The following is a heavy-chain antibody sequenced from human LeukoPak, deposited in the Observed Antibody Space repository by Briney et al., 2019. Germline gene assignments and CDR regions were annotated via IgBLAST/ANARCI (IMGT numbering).Heavy chain of an antibody. CDR3: ARHGGGSYSWFDP. CDR2: IDPSDSYT. CDR1: GYSFTSYW. J-gene: IGHJ5*02. Sequence: GESLKISCKGSGYSFTSYWISWVRQMPGKGLEWMGRIDPSDSYTNYSPSFQGHATISADNSISTAYLQWSSLKASDTAMYYCARHGGGSYSWFDPWGQGTLVTVSS. D-gene: IGHD1-26*01. V-gene: IGHV5-10-1*01.